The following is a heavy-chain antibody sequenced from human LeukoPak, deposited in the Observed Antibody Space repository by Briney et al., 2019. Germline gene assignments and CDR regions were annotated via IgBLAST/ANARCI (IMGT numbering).Heavy chain of an antibody. CDR3: AKADCSSTSCSSDY. Sequence: PGGSLRLSSAASGFTFSSYAMSWVRQAPGKGLEWVSAISGRGGSTYYADSVKGRFTISRDNSKNTLYLQMNSLRAEDTAVYYCAKADCSSTSCSSDYWGQGTLVTVSS. CDR1: GFTFSSYA. CDR2: ISGRGGST. D-gene: IGHD2-2*01. J-gene: IGHJ4*02. V-gene: IGHV3-23*01.